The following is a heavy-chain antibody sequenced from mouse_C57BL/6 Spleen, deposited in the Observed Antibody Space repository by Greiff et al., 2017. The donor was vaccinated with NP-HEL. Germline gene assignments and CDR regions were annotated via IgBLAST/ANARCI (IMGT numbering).Heavy chain of an antibody. J-gene: IGHJ1*03. Sequence: EVQGVESGGGLVKPGGSLKLSCAASGFTFSSYAMSWVRQTPEKRLEWVATISDGGSYTYYPDNVKGRFTISRDNAKNNLYLQMSHLKSEDTAMYYCARDSPPYYYGSSYWYFDVWGTGTTVTVSS. V-gene: IGHV5-4*01. CDR2: ISDGGSYT. CDR3: ARDSPPYYYGSSYWYFDV. CDR1: GFTFSSYA. D-gene: IGHD1-1*01.